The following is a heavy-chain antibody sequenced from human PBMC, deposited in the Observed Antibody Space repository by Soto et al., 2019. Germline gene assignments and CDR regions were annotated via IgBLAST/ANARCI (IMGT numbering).Heavy chain of an antibody. Sequence: PSETLSLTCAVYGGSFSGYYWSWIRQPPGKGLEWIGEINHSGSTNYNPSLKSRVTISVDTSKNQFPLKLSSVTAADTAVYYCARRHYYDSRGSGAFDIWGQGTMVTVSS. CDR2: INHSGST. D-gene: IGHD3-22*01. CDR1: GGSFSGYY. J-gene: IGHJ3*02. V-gene: IGHV4-34*01. CDR3: ARRHYYDSRGSGAFDI.